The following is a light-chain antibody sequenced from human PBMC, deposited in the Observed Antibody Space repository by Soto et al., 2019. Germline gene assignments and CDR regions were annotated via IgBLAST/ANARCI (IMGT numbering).Light chain of an antibody. V-gene: IGLV1-51*02. CDR3: GTWDSSLSYYV. Sequence: HSVLTQPPSVSAAPGQKVTISCSGSRYNVGNNYVSWYQQLPGTAPRLLIYENNKRPSGIPDRFSGSKSGPSATLGITGLQTGDEADYYCGTWDSSLSYYVFGTGTKVTVL. CDR2: ENN. CDR1: RYNVGNNY. J-gene: IGLJ1*01.